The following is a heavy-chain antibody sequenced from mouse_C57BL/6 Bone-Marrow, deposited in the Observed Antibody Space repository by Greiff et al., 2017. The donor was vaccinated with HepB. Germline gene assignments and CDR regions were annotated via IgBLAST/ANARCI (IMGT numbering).Heavy chain of an antibody. D-gene: IGHD2-4*01. CDR3: ARRYDYPMDY. CDR1: GFTFSDYY. Sequence: EVQGVESGGGLVQPGGSLKLSCAASGFTFSDYYMYWVRQTPEKRLEWVAYISNGGGSTYYPDTVKGRFTISRDNAKNTLYLQMSRLKSEDTAMYYCARRYDYPMDYWGQGTSVTVSS. CDR2: ISNGGGST. J-gene: IGHJ4*01. V-gene: IGHV5-12*01.